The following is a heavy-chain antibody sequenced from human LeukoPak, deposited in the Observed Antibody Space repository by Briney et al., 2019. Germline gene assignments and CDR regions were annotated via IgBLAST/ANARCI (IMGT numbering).Heavy chain of an antibody. D-gene: IGHD2-15*01. J-gene: IGHJ6*02. CDR3: ARSRPGYCSGGSCTSYHYGMDV. CDR2: MNPNSGNT. V-gene: IGHV1-8*01. Sequence: ASVKVSCKASGYTFTSYDIYWVRQATGQGLEWMGWMNPNSGNTGYAQKFRGRVTMTRNTSVRTAYMELRSLRSEDTAVYYCARSRPGYCSGGSCTSYHYGMDVWGQGTTVTVSS. CDR1: GYTFTSYD.